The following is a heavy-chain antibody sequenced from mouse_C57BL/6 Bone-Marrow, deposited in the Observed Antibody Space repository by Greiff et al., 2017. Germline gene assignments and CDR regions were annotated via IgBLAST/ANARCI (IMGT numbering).Heavy chain of an antibody. J-gene: IGHJ4*01. Sequence: VQLQQPGAELVRPGTSVKLSCKASGYTFTSYWMHWVKQRPGQGLEWIGVIDPSDSYTNYNQKFKGKATLTVDTSSSTAYMQLSSLTSEDSAVYYCARCSLPAMDDWGQGTSVTVSS. CDR1: GYTFTSYW. CDR2: IDPSDSYT. V-gene: IGHV1-59*01. CDR3: ARCSLPAMDD.